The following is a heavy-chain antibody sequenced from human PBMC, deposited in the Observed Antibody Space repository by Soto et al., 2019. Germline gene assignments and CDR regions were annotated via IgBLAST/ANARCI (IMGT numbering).Heavy chain of an antibody. CDR1: GFTFSSYD. CDR3: ARGGRDGYKKYYYGMDV. J-gene: IGHJ6*02. CDR2: IGTAGDT. D-gene: IGHD2-21*01. Sequence: GGSLRLSCAASGFTFSSYDMHWVRQATGKGLEWVSAIGTAGDTYYPGSVKGRFTISRENAKNSLYLQMNSLRAGDTAVYYCARGGRDGYKKYYYGMDVWGQGTTVTVSS. V-gene: IGHV3-13*01.